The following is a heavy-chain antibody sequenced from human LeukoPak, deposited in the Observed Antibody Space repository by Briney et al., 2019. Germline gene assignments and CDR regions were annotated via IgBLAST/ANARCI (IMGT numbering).Heavy chain of an antibody. V-gene: IGHV3-9*03. J-gene: IGHJ6*03. CDR2: ISWNSGDI. CDR3: AKGGSAHYYYYYMDV. Sequence: PGGSLRLSSEASGFTFDDYAMHWVRRALGKGLEWGSGISWNSGDIGYADSVKGRFTISRDNAKNSLYLQMNSLRAEDMALYYCAKGGSAHYYYYYMDVWGKGTTVTVSS. CDR1: GFTFDDYA. D-gene: IGHD3-16*01.